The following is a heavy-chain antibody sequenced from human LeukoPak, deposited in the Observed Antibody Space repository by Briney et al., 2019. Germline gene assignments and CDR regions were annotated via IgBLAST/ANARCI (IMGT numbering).Heavy chain of an antibody. CDR3: ARDSSSQRFFDY. J-gene: IGHJ4*02. D-gene: IGHD6-6*01. CDR2: IWYDGSNK. V-gene: IGHV3-33*01. Sequence: PGGSLRLSCAASGFTFSSYGMHWVRQAPGKGLEWVAIIWYDGSNKYYTDTVKGRFTISGDNSKNTLYLQLNSLRAEDTAVYYCARDSSSQRFFDYWGQGTLVTVSS. CDR1: GFTFSSYG.